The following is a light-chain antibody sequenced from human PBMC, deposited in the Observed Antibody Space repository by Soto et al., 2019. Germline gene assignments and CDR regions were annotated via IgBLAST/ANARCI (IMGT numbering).Light chain of an antibody. Sequence: IQLTQSPSSLSASVGDRVTITCRASQGISNYLAWYQQKPGRAPKLLIYAASTLQRGVPSRFSGSGSGTEFTLTISSLQPDDFATYYCQQYNNYATWTFGQGTKVDIK. V-gene: IGKV1-9*01. CDR1: QGISNY. J-gene: IGKJ1*01. CDR3: QQYNNYATWT. CDR2: AAS.